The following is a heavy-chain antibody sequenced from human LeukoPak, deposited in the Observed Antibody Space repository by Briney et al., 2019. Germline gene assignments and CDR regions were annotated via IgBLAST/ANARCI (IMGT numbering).Heavy chain of an antibody. CDR2: INSDGSST. CDR1: GFTFSSYW. J-gene: IGHJ3*02. V-gene: IGHV3-74*01. CDR3: ASRIGRGALDI. Sequence: PGGSLRLSCAASGFTFSSYWMHWVRQAPGKGLMWVSRINSDGSSTSYADSVKGRFTISRDNAKNTLYLQMNSLRAEDTAVYYSASRIGRGALDIWGQGTMVTVSS. D-gene: IGHD2-15*01.